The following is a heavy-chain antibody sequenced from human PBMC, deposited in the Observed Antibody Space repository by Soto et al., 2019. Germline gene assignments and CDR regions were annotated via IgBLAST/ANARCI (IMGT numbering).Heavy chain of an antibody. Sequence: ASVKVSCKASGYTLTSYSMHWVRQATGQRLEWMGWINAGNGNTKYSQKFQGRVTITRDTSASTAYMELSSLRSEDTAVYYCARSIVVVSALDYWGQGTLVTVSS. V-gene: IGHV1-3*01. CDR3: ARSIVVVSALDY. CDR2: INAGNGNT. CDR1: GYTLTSYS. J-gene: IGHJ4*02. D-gene: IGHD2-21*02.